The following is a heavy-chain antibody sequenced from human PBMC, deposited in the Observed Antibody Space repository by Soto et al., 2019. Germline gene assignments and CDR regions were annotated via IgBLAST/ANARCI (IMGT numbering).Heavy chain of an antibody. CDR1: GGTFSSYA. V-gene: IGHV1-69*13. Sequence: GASVKVSCKASGGTFSSYAISWGRQAPGQGLEWMGGIIPIFGTANYAQKFQGRVTITADESTSTAYMELSSLRSEDTAVYYCARVGMAYGDNFDYWGQGTLVTVSS. CDR3: ARVGMAYGDNFDY. CDR2: IIPIFGTA. J-gene: IGHJ4*02. D-gene: IGHD4-17*01.